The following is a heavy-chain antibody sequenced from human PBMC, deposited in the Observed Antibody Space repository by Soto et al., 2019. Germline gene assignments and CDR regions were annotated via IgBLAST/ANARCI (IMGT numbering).Heavy chain of an antibody. CDR2: ISGSGGST. J-gene: IGHJ4*02. D-gene: IGHD2-21*02. Sequence: PGGSLRLSCVASGFNFSSYAMSWVRQAPGKGLEWVSGISGSGGSTYYADYVKGRFTISRDNSKFTLYLQMNSLRAEDTAVYYCAKVNYGGDGNQNYWGQGTLVTVSS. CDR3: AKVNYGGDGNQNY. V-gene: IGHV3-23*01. CDR1: GFNFSSYA.